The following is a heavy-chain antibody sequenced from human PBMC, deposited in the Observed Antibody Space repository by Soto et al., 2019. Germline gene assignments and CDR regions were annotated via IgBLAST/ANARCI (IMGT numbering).Heavy chain of an antibody. CDR3: TIGSWSGEVFDI. Sequence: QVQLVQSGAEVKKPGSKVKVSCKDSRGTFSTYSMFWVRQAPGQGLEWMGRIIPMLGVRNYAQRFQDRVTITADKSTATVHMELSSLRSEDTALYYCTIGSWSGEVFDIWGQGTMVTVSS. J-gene: IGHJ3*02. CDR2: IIPMLGVR. V-gene: IGHV1-69*02. CDR1: RGTFSTYS. D-gene: IGHD2-21*01.